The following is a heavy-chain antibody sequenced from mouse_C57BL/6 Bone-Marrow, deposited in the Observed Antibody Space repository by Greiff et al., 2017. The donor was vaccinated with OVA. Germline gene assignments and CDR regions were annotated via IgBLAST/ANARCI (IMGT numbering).Heavy chain of an antibody. D-gene: IGHD1-1*01. J-gene: IGHJ1*03. V-gene: IGHV1-69*01. CDR1: GYTFTSYW. CDR3: ARERTTVVATGYFDV. CDR2: IDPSDSYT. Sequence: VQLQQPGAELVMPGASVKLSCKASGYTFTSYWMHWVKQRPGQGLEWIGEIDPSDSYTNYNPKFKGKSTLTVDKSSSTADMQISSLTSEDAAVYYCARERTTVVATGYFDVWGTGTTVTVSS.